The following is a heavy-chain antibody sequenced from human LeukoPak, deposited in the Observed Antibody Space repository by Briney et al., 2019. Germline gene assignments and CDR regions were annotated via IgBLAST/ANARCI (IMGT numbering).Heavy chain of an antibody. D-gene: IGHD6-13*01. CDR3: AKEGQQLVHASQAYDY. Sequence: GRSLRLSCAASGFTFSSYAMRWVRQAPGNGLEWVSAISGSGGSTYYADSVKGLFTISRNNSKNTLYLKINSMRAEDTVVYYCAKEGQQLVHASQAYDYWGQGTLVTVSS. J-gene: IGHJ4*02. CDR2: ISGSGGST. V-gene: IGHV3-23*01. CDR1: GFTFSSYA.